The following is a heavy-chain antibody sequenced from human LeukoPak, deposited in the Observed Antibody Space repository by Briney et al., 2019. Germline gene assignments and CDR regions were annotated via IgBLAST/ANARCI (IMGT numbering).Heavy chain of an antibody. Sequence: PETLSLTCTVSGGSISSYYWSWIRQPPGKGLEWIGFIYDSGSTNYNPSLKSRVTISVDTSKNQFSLKLSSVTAADTAVYYCASNGYSSSMDYWGQGTLVTVSS. J-gene: IGHJ4*02. CDR1: GGSISSYY. CDR2: IYDSGST. V-gene: IGHV4-59*08. CDR3: ASNGYSSSMDY. D-gene: IGHD6-6*01.